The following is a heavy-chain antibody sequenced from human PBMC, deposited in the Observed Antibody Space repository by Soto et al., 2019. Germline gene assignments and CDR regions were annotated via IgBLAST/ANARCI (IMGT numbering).Heavy chain of an antibody. CDR1: GDSVTSVSDY. D-gene: IGHD3-10*01. CDR3: ERGVGFGYYYYHMDL. V-gene: IGHV4-61*01. CDR2: IYYSGSA. Sequence: SETLSLTCTVSGDSVTSVSDYWSWIRQPPGKGLEWIGYIYYSGSADYNPSLGSRVTISIDTSKNQFSLKLTSVTAADTAVYYCERGVGFGYYYYHMDLWGQGTTVTVSS. J-gene: IGHJ6*02.